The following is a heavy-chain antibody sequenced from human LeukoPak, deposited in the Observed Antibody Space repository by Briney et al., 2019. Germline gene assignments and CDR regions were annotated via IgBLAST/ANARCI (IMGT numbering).Heavy chain of an antibody. V-gene: IGHV3-11*01. Sequence: GGSLRLSCAASGFTFSDYYMSWIRQAPGKGLEWVSYISSSGSTIYYADSVKGRFTISRDNAKNSLYLQINSLKAEDTAVYYCATDKYYYDSSGYYPLDYWGQGTLVTVSS. CDR1: GFTFSDYY. CDR3: ATDKYYYDSSGYYPLDY. J-gene: IGHJ4*02. CDR2: ISSSGSTI. D-gene: IGHD3-22*01.